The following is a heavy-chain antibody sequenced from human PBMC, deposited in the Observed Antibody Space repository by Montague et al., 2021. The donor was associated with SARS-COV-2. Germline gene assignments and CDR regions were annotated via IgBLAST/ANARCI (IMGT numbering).Heavy chain of an antibody. V-gene: IGHV4-39*07. CDR3: ARDDIVLQGVTKGMDV. Sequence: SETLSLTRTVSGCSISSSYCYWSWIRQPPGKGLDWIGYMYYSGSAYYNPSLQSRVTISIDTYKNQFSLKLSSVTAADTAVYYCARDDIVLQGVTKGMDVWGQGTTVTVSS. CDR2: MYYSGSA. J-gene: IGHJ6*02. CDR1: GCSISSSYCY. D-gene: IGHD2-15*01.